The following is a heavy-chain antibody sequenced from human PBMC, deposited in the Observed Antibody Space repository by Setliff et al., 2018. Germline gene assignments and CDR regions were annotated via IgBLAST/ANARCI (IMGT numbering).Heavy chain of an antibody. D-gene: IGHD1-26*01. CDR3: ARGGGGSYPLDY. CDR2: IYTSGTT. V-gene: IGHV4-61*02. CDR1: GGSISSGTFY. J-gene: IGHJ4*02. Sequence: SETLSLTCTVSGGSISSGTFYWTWLRQPAGKGLEWIGRIYTSGTTNYKPSLKSRVTMSLDTSRNQFSLRLSSVTAADSAVYYCARGGGGSYPLDYWGQGALVTVSS.